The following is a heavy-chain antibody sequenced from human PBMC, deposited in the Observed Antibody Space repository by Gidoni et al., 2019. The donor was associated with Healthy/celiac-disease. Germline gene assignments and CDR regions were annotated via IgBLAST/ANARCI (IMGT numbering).Heavy chain of an antibody. J-gene: IGHJ4*02. V-gene: IGHV3-23*01. CDR1: GFTFSSHA. CDR3: ARGYCTNGVCYWYFDY. CDR2: ISGSGGST. D-gene: IGHD2-8*01. Sequence: EVQLLESGGGLVQLGGSLRLSCAAPGFTFSSHAIRWVRQATGKGLEWVSAISGSGGSTYYADSVKGRFTISRDNSKNTLYLQMNSLRAEDTAVYYCARGYCTNGVCYWYFDYWGQGTLVTVSS.